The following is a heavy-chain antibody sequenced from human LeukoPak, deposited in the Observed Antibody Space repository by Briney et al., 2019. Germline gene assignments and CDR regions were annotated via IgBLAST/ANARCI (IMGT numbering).Heavy chain of an antibody. CDR2: IKQDGSGK. Sequence: GGSLRLSCAASGFTFSSYWMSWVRQAPGKGLEWVANIKQDGSGKYYVDSVKGRFTISRDNAKNSLYLQMNSLRAEDTAVYYCARDFLAFTSIYGMDVWGKGTTVTVSS. V-gene: IGHV3-7*03. CDR3: ARDFLAFTSIYGMDV. J-gene: IGHJ6*04. CDR1: GFTFSSYW.